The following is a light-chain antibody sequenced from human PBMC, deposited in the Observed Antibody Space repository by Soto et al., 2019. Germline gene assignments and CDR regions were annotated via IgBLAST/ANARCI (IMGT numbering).Light chain of an antibody. CDR2: KAS. Sequence: DIKMTQSPSTLSASVGDRVTITCRASQGVSSWLAWYQQKPGTAPKLLIYKASSLESGVPSSFRGSRSGTEFTLTISSLQPDDFATYYCQHYDNLSYTFGQGTKLEIK. V-gene: IGKV1-5*03. CDR3: QHYDNLSYT. CDR1: QGVSSW. J-gene: IGKJ2*01.